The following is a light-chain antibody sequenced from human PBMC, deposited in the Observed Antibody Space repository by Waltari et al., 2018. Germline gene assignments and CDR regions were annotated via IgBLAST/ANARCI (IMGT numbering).Light chain of an antibody. CDR3: QQYYSTPLT. CDR1: QSTNKY. J-gene: IGKJ4*01. CDR2: LAS. V-gene: IGKV1-39*01. Sequence: DIQMTQSPSSLSASVGDRVTITCRASQSTNKYLNWYQHKPGKAPKLLIYLASSLQGAVPSRFSGSGSGTDFTLTISDLQAEDVAVYYCQQYYSTPLTFGGGTKVEIK.